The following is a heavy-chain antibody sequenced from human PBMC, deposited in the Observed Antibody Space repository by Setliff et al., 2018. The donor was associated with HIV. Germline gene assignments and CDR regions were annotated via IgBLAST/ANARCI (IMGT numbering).Heavy chain of an antibody. Sequence: ASVKVSCKASGYTSTGYYVQWVRQAPGQGLEWMGRINLNSGGTTYAQRFQGRVTMTWDTSISTAYMELSRLTSDDTAVYYFARSSISEYLLYYWGHGTLVTVSS. CDR2: INLNSGGT. V-gene: IGHV1-2*06. J-gene: IGHJ4*01. CDR1: GYTSTGYY. CDR3: ARSSISEYLLYY. D-gene: IGHD2-2*02.